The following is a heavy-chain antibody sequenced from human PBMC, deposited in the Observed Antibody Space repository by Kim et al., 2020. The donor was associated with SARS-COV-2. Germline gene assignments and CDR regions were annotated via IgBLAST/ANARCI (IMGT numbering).Heavy chain of an antibody. J-gene: IGHJ3*02. V-gene: IGHV4-39*01. CDR3: ARHVSLWFGGNDAFDI. D-gene: IGHD3-10*01. CDR1: GGSISSSSYY. CDR2: IYYGGST. Sequence: SETLSLTCTVSGGSISSSSYYWAWIRQPPGKGLEWIGSIYYGGSTYYNPSLKSRVTISVDTSKNQFSLKLSSVTAADTAVYYCARHVSLWFGGNDAFDI.